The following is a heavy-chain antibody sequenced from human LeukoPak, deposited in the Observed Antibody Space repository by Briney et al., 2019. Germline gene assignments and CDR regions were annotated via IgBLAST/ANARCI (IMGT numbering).Heavy chain of an antibody. D-gene: IGHD6-13*01. J-gene: IGHJ4*02. CDR3: ARETATGVSSSWYFDS. CDR2: ISSDGGST. V-gene: IGHV3-64*01. Sequence: GGSLRLSCAASGFTFSHYAIHWVRQAPDKGLKYVSAISSDGGSTFYANSVRGRFTISRDNSKDTVYLQMGSLTTEDMAVYYCARETATGVSSSWYFDSWGQGTLVTVSA. CDR1: GFTFSHYA.